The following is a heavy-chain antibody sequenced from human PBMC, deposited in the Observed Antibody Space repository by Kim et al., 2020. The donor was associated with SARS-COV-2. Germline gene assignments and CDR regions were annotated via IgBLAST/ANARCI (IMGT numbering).Heavy chain of an antibody. CDR3: AKVPGNYDSSGYIDY. CDR1: GFTFSSYA. CDR2: ISGSGGST. Sequence: GGSLRLSCAASGFTFSSYAMSWVRQAPGKGLEWVSAISGSGGSTYYADSVKGRFTISRDNSKNTLYLQMNSLRAEDTAVYYCAKVPGNYDSSGYIDYWGQATLVTVSS. J-gene: IGHJ4*02. D-gene: IGHD3-22*01. V-gene: IGHV3-23*01.